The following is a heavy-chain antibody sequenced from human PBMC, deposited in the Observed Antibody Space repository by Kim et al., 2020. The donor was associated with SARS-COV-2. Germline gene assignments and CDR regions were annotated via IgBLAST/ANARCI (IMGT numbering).Heavy chain of an antibody. CDR1: GGSINSGSYY. D-gene: IGHD3-16*01. CDR2: MFHSGST. J-gene: IGHJ4*01. Sequence: SETLSLTCTVSGGSINSGSYYWGWSRQPPGMGLEWIGSMFHSGSTFYNPSLKSPVTISADASKNHLSLKPSSVTAAATAVYSCTRHTPVGDNLCYFDSWG. CDR3: TRHTPVGDNLCYFDS. V-gene: IGHV4-39*02.